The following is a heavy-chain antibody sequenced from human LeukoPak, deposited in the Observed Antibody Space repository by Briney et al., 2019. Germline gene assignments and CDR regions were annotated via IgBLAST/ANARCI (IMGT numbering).Heavy chain of an antibody. V-gene: IGHV1-8*02. CDR3: ALKNGDSSDY. Sequence: ASVKVSCKASGYTFTGHHMHWVRLAPGQGLEWMGWLNPNSGNTGYAQKFQGRVTMTRNTSISTAYMELSSLRSEDTAVYYCALKNGDSSDYWGQGTLVTVSS. D-gene: IGHD4-17*01. CDR2: LNPNSGNT. J-gene: IGHJ4*02. CDR1: GYTFTGHH.